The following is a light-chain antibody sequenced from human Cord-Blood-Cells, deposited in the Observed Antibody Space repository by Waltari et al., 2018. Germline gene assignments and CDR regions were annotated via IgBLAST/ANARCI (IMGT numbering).Light chain of an antibody. CDR1: ISEVVGYNY. CDR2: EVM. V-gene: IGLV2-8*01. CDR3: SSYAGSNNYVV. J-gene: IGLJ2*01. Sequence: QSALTQPPSPSGSPGQSVTIPCTGTISEVVGYNYVSRYQQHPGKAPKLMSYEVMKRPSGVPDRFSGSKSGNTASLTVSGLQAEDEADYYCSSYAGSNNYVVFGGGTKLTVL.